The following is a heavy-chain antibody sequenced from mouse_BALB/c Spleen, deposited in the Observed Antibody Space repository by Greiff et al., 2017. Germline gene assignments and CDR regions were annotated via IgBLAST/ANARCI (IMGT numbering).Heavy chain of an antibody. CDR2: IYPSDSYT. V-gene: IGHV1-69*02. J-gene: IGHJ2*01. CDR3: TRNFDY. Sequence: QVHVKQPGAELVRPGASVKLSCKASGYTFTSYWINWVKQRPGQGLEWIGNIYPSDSYTNYNQKFKDKATLTVDKSSSTAYMQLSSPTSEDSAVYYCTRNFDYWGQGTTLTVSS. CDR1: GYTFTSYW.